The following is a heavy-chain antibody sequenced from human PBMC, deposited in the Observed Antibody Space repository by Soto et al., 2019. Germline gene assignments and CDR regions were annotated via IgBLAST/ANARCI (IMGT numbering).Heavy chain of an antibody. J-gene: IGHJ4*02. D-gene: IGHD6-13*01. Sequence: RGESLKISCKGSGYSFTSYWISWVRQMPGKGLEWMGRIDPSDSYTNYSPSFQGHVTISADKSISTAYLQWSSLKASDTTMYYCARQGYSSSWYGSTNDYWGQGTLVTVSS. CDR1: GYSFTSYW. CDR2: IDPSDSYT. CDR3: ARQGYSSSWYGSTNDY. V-gene: IGHV5-10-1*01.